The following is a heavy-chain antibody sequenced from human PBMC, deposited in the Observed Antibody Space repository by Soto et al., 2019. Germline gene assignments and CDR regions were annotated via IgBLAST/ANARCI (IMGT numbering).Heavy chain of an antibody. CDR3: ARGSLGGYYGACDV. Sequence: QVQLQQWGAGLLRPSETLSLTCAVNTGSFTGHFWGWIRQPPGKGLEWIGEINPTRGTNYNPSLKSRVAISIEMSTIQFSLALSSVTAADTAVYYCARGSLGGYYGACDVWGQGTAVTVSS. J-gene: IGHJ3*01. CDR1: TGSFTGHF. D-gene: IGHD3-10*01. CDR2: INPTRGT. V-gene: IGHV4-34*01.